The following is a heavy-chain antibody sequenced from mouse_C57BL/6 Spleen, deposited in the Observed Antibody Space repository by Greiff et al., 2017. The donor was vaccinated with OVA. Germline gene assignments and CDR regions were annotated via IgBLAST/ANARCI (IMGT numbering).Heavy chain of an antibody. J-gene: IGHJ3*01. V-gene: IGHV1-52*01. CDR3: ARRDYSNYWFAY. CDR1: GYTFTSYW. D-gene: IGHD2-5*01. CDR2: IDPSDSET. Sequence: VQLQQPGAELVRPGSSVKLSCKASGYTFTSYWMHWVKQRPIQGLEWIGNIDPSDSETHSNQKFKDKATLTVDKSSSTAYMQLSSLTAEDSAVYYCARRDYSNYWFAYWGQGTLVTVSA.